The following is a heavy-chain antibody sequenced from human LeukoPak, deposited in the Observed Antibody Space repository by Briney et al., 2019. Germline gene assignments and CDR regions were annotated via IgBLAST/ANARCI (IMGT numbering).Heavy chain of an antibody. J-gene: IGHJ4*02. CDR2: IRSNGDTA. V-gene: IGHV3-23*01. Sequence: PGVSLRLSCAASGFTFSSIAMTWVRQAPGKGLEWVSTIRSNGDTAYNADSVKGRFTISRDNSKNTLYLQMNSLRVEDTAIYYCAKGQELDDGVFDSWGQGTLVTVSS. D-gene: IGHD1-1*01. CDR1: GFTFSSIA. CDR3: AKGQELDDGVFDS.